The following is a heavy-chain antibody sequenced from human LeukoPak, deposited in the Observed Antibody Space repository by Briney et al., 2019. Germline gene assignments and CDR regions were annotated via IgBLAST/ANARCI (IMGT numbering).Heavy chain of an antibody. CDR3: TRQLINEDFDY. D-gene: IGHD2-8*01. Sequence: PGGSLRLSCAASGFTFSSYTMNWVRQAPGKGLEWVSSISFSSSYIYYADSVKGRFTISRDNAKNMLYLQMNSLRAEDTAVYYCTRQLINEDFDYWGQGALVTVPS. CDR2: ISFSSSYI. CDR1: GFTFSSYT. V-gene: IGHV3-21*01. J-gene: IGHJ4*02.